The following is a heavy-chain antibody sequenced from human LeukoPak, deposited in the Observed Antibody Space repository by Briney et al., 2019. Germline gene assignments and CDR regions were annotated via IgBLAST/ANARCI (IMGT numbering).Heavy chain of an antibody. Sequence: PRGSLRLSSAASGFTFSSYSMHWVCQSPRKGLWRGAAIWNDGSNKYYADSVKGRLTISRDNSKNTLYLQMNGLRAEDTAVYYCARPGAAVAGTAFNYWGRGTLVTVSS. CDR1: GFTFSSYS. CDR2: IWNDGSNK. J-gene: IGHJ4*02. V-gene: IGHV3-33*01. D-gene: IGHD6-13*01. CDR3: ARPGAAVAGTAFNY.